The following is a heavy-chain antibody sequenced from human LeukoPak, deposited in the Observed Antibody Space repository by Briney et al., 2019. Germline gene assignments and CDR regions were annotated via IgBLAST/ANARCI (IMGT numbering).Heavy chain of an antibody. Sequence: ASVKVSCKASGYTFTSYAMHWVRQAPGQRLEWMGWINAGNGNTKYSQKFQGRVTITRDISVSTAYMELSSLRSEDTAVYYCARDHNIVAPFDYWGQGTLVTVSS. CDR3: ARDHNIVAPFDY. CDR1: GYTFTSYA. D-gene: IGHD5-12*01. J-gene: IGHJ4*02. V-gene: IGHV1-3*01. CDR2: INAGNGNT.